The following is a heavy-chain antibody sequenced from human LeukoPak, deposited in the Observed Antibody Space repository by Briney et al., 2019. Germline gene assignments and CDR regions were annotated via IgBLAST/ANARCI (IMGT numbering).Heavy chain of an antibody. J-gene: IGHJ4*02. V-gene: IGHV3-23*01. CDR2: ISGSSGST. D-gene: IGHD5-18*01. CDR3: AKGDTPMVRRYYFDY. Sequence: PGGSLRLSCAASGLTFSSYALSWVRQAPGKGLEWVSVISGSSGSTYYADSVKGRFTISRDNSKNTLYLQMNSLRAEDTAVYYCAKGDTPMVRRYYFDYWGQGTLVTVSS. CDR1: GLTFSSYA.